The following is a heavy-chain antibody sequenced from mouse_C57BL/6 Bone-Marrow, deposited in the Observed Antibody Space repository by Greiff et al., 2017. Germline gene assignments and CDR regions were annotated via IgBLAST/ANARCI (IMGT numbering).Heavy chain of an antibody. CDR3: TGTTVVARYFDV. J-gene: IGHJ1*03. CDR2: IRNEANNHAT. Sequence: EVKLMESGGGLVQPGGSMKLSCAASGFTFSDAWMDWVRQSPEKGLEWVAEIRNEANNHATYYAESVKGRFTISRDDYKSSVYLQMNSLRAEDTGIYYCTGTTVVARYFDVWGTGTTVTVSS. V-gene: IGHV6-6*01. CDR1: GFTFSDAW. D-gene: IGHD1-1*01.